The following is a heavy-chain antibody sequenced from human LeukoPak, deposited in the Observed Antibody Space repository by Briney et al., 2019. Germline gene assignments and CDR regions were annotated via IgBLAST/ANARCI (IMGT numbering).Heavy chain of an antibody. V-gene: IGHV1-69*13. CDR1: GGTFSSYA. D-gene: IGHD3-22*01. CDR2: IIPIFGTA. Sequence: ASVKVSCKASGGTFSSYAIGWVRQAPGQGLEWMGGIIPIFGTANYAQKFQGRVTITADESTSTAYMELSSLRSEDTAVYYCASRYYYDSSGYHYYYYYGMDVWGQGTTVTVSS. J-gene: IGHJ6*02. CDR3: ASRYYYDSSGYHYYYYYGMDV.